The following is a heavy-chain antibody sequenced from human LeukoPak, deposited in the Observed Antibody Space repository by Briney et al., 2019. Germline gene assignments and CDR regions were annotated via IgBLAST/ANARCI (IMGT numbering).Heavy chain of an antibody. J-gene: IGHJ3*01. CDR3: ARIRDGYNDAYDL. V-gene: IGHV1-46*01. Sequence: ASVKVSCKASGHTFTVYYIHWVRQAPGQGLEWMGLINPDGGNTNYAQNFQGRVTLTRDTSTSTVYMELSSLRSEDTAIYYCARIRDGYNDAYDLWGQGTVVTVPS. CDR1: GHTFTVYY. CDR2: INPDGGNT. D-gene: IGHD5-24*01.